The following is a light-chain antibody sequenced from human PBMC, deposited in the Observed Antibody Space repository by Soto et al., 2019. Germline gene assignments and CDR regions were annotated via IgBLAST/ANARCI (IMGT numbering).Light chain of an antibody. J-gene: IGLJ2*01. CDR1: SSDIGSYKL. CDR2: EVS. CDR3: CSYTSSTTPL. Sequence: QSVLTQPASVSGSPGQSITISCTGSSSDIGSYKLVSWYQHHPGEAPKLVISEVSNRPSGVSNRFSGSKSGNTASLTISGLQAEDEADYYCCSYTSSTTPLFGGGTKLTVL. V-gene: IGLV2-14*01.